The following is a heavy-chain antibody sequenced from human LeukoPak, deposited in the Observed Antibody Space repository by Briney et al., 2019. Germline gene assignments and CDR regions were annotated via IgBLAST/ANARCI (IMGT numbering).Heavy chain of an antibody. V-gene: IGHV4-59*01. CDR3: ARAVRGVITETFDY. D-gene: IGHD3-10*01. J-gene: IGHJ4*02. CDR1: GGSISSYY. CDR2: IYYSGST. Sequence: SETLPLTCTVSGGSISSYYWSWLRQPPGKGLEWIGYIYYSGSTNYNPSLKSRVTISVDTSKNQFSLKLSSVTAADTAVYYCARAVRGVITETFDYWGQGTLVTVSS.